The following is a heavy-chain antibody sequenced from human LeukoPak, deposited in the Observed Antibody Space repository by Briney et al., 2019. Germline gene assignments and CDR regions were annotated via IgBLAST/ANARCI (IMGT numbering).Heavy chain of an antibody. CDR1: GYTFTSYY. CDR2: INPSGGST. D-gene: IGHD3-10*01. Sequence: ASVKVSCKASGYTFTSYYMRWVRQAPGQGLEWMGIINPSGGSTSYAQKFQGRVTMTRDMSTSTVYMELSSLRSEDTAVYYCARGVMVRGVIINYYYMDVWGKGTTVTISS. V-gene: IGHV1-46*01. CDR3: ARGVMVRGVIINYYYMDV. J-gene: IGHJ6*03.